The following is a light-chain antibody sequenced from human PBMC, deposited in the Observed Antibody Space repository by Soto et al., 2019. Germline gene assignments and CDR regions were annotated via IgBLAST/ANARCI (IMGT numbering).Light chain of an antibody. CDR2: DAS. V-gene: IGKV3D-15*01. CDR3: QQYNDWPPLT. Sequence: ERVMTQSPATLSVSPGERATLSCRASQSVSSNVAWYQQKPGQAPRLLIYDASTRATGIPARFSGSGSGTEFPLTISSLQSEDFAVSSCQQYNDWPPLTFGGGTKVEIK. J-gene: IGKJ4*01. CDR1: QSVSSN.